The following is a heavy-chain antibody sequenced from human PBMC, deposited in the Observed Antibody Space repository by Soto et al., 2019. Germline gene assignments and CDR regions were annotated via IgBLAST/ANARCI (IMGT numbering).Heavy chain of an antibody. V-gene: IGHV3-21*01. CDR2: ISSSSSYI. CDR3: ARVIIRLGKSFDY. Sequence: SGGSLRLSCAASGFTFSSYSMNWVRQAPGKGLEWVSSISSSSSYIYYADSVKGRFTISRDNAKNSLYLQMNSLRAEDTAVYYCARVIIRLGKSFDYWGQGTLVTVSS. CDR1: GFTFSSYS. D-gene: IGHD6-19*01. J-gene: IGHJ4*02.